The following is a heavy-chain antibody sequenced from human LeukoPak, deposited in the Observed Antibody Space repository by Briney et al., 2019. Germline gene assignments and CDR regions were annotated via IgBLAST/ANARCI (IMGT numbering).Heavy chain of an antibody. D-gene: IGHD3-10*01. Sequence: GGSLRLSCAASGFTFSTYSMNWVRQAPGKGLEWVSYIRGGGSPIYYADSVKGRFTISRGNAKNSLYLQMNSLRAEDTAVYYCARSVGATIGVRDYWGQGTLVTVSS. CDR1: GFTFSTYS. CDR3: ARSVGATIGVRDY. CDR2: IRGGGSPI. V-gene: IGHV3-48*01. J-gene: IGHJ4*02.